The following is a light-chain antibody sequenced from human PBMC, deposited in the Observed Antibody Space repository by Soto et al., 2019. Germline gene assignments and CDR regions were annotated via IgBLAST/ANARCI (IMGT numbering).Light chain of an antibody. CDR1: TGSVTSGHY. CDR3: LLSYGGVQRV. V-gene: IGLV7-46*01. J-gene: IGLJ2*01. Sequence: QAVVTQEPSVTVSPGGTVTLTCGSSTGSVTSGHYPYWFQRKPGQVPVTLIYDTSNKHSWTPARFSGSLLGGEAAPTPSGARPEDEAEYYCLLSYGGVQRVFGGGTQLTVL. CDR2: DTS.